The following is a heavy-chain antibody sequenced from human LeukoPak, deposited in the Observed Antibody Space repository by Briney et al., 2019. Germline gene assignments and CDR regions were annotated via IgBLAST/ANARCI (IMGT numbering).Heavy chain of an antibody. Sequence: GGSLRLSCAASGFTLSSYWMSWVRQAPGKGLEWVANIKQDGSEKYYVDSVKGRFTISRDNAKNSLYLQMNSLRAEDTAVYYCARDSVSAFDIWGQGTMVTVSS. V-gene: IGHV3-7*01. D-gene: IGHD5-18*01. J-gene: IGHJ3*02. CDR1: GFTLSSYW. CDR2: IKQDGSEK. CDR3: ARDSVSAFDI.